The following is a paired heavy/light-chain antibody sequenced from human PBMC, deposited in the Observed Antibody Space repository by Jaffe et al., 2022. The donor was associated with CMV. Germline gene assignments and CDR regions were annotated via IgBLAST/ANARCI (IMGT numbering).Light chain of an antibody. CDR1: SSNIGNNY. CDR3: GTWDSSLSAEGYV. J-gene: IGLJ1*01. Sequence: QSVLTQPPSVSAAPGQKVTISCSGSSSNIGNNYVSWYQQLPGTAPKLLIYENNKRPSGIPDRFSGSKSGTSATLGITGLQTGDEADYYCGTWDSSLSAEGYVFGTGTKVTVL. CDR2: ENN. V-gene: IGLV1-51*02.
Heavy chain of an antibody. CDR2: INPNSGGT. J-gene: IGHJ6*03. Sequence: QVQLVQSGAEVKKPGASVKVSCKASGYTFTGYYMHWVRQAPGQGLEWMGWINPNSGGTNYAQKFQGWVTMTRDTSISTAYMELSRLRSDDTAVYYCARGGGYGSGSYLVPPQTETYYYYYMDVWGKGTTVTVSS. V-gene: IGHV1-2*04. CDR3: ARGGGYGSGSYLVPPQTETYYYYYMDV. D-gene: IGHD3-10*01. CDR1: GYTFTGYY.